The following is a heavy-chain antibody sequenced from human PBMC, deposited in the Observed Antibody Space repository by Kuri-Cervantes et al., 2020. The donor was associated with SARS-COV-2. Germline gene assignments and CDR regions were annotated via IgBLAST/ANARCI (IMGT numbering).Heavy chain of an antibody. CDR3: AADPRDVVVPASRYYYGMDV. J-gene: IGHJ6*02. D-gene: IGHD2-2*01. CDR2: IVVGSGNT. V-gene: IGHV1-58*01. Sequence: SVKVSCKASGFTFTSSAVQWVRQARGQRPEWIGWIVVGSGNTNYAQKFQERVTITRDMSTSTAYMELSSLRSEDTAVYYCAADPRDVVVPASRYYYGMDVWGQGTTVTVSS. CDR1: GFTFTSSA.